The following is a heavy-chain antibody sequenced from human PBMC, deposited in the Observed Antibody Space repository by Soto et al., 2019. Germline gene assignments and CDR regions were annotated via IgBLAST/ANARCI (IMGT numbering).Heavy chain of an antibody. CDR2: ISSSSSYI. J-gene: IGHJ4*02. CDR3: ARDLWDIVATIDY. V-gene: IGHV3-21*01. Sequence: PGWSLRLCCAASGVTVRSYSMNWVRQAPGKGLEWVSSISSSSSYIYYADSVKGRFTISRDNAKNSLYLQMNSLRAEDTAVYYCARDLWDIVATIDYWGQGTLVTVSS. CDR1: GVTVRSYS. D-gene: IGHD5-12*01.